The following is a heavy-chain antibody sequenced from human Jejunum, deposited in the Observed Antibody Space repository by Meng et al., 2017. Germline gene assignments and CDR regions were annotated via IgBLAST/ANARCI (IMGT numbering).Heavy chain of an antibody. CDR3: ATSTVTTSPVTFDH. Sequence: QLHLQDAGPVLVQPSETLSLTCTVSGDSISSSAYYWGWVRQPPGKELEWIGSIYHTGSTYRNPSLMSRATTSVDTPKNQFSLKVTSVTAADTAVYYCATSTVTTSPVTFDHWGQGTLVTVSS. J-gene: IGHJ4*02. CDR2: IYHTGST. V-gene: IGHV4-39*07. CDR1: GDSISSSAYY. D-gene: IGHD4-17*01.